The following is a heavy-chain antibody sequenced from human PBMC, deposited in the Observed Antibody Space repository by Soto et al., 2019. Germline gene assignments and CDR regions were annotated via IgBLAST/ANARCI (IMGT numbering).Heavy chain of an antibody. D-gene: IGHD3-3*01. V-gene: IGHV4-30-4*01. CDR3: VRGPTLAVVPIRGRLDS. Sequence: QVQLQESGPGLVRPSQTLSLTCTVSGGSISNGDYYWSWIRQPPGKGLEWIGYIYYSGSTYYNPSLRSRLSMSVDTSINQFSLKVNSMTAADTAVYYCVRGPTLAVVPIRGRLDSWGQGALVTVSS. CDR2: IYYSGST. J-gene: IGHJ4*02. CDR1: GGSISNGDYY.